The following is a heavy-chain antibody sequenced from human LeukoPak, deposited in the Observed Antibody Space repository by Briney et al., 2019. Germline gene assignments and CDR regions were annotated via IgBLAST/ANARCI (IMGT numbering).Heavy chain of an antibody. Sequence: PGGSLRLSCAASGFTFSSYSMNWVRQAPGKGLEWVSSISSSSSYIYYADSVKGRFTISRDNAKNSLYLQMNSLRTEDTALYYCAKEDLAYCGGDCSAMSFDYWGQGTLVTVSS. CDR2: ISSSSSYI. CDR1: GFTFSSYS. J-gene: IGHJ4*02. V-gene: IGHV3-21*04. D-gene: IGHD2-21*02. CDR3: AKEDLAYCGGDCSAMSFDY.